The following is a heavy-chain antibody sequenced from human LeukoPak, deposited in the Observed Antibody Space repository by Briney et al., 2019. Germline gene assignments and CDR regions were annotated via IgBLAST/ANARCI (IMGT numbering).Heavy chain of an antibody. CDR2: ISGSSNIK. CDR3: ARGIFYGSGTQSFDY. V-gene: IGHV3-48*02. J-gene: IGHJ4*02. CDR1: GFTFSYYS. D-gene: IGHD3-10*01. Sequence: GGSLRLSCAASGFTFSYYSMSWIRQAPGKGLEWISYISGSSNIKHFADSVKGRFTISRDNAKESLYLQMDSRRDEDTAFYFCARGIFYGSGTQSFDYWGQGTLVTVSS.